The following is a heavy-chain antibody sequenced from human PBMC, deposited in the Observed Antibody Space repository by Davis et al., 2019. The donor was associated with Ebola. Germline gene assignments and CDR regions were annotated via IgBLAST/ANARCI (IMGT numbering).Heavy chain of an antibody. CDR3: ARGDLLWFGELLYYYYGMDV. J-gene: IGHJ6*02. D-gene: IGHD3-10*01. V-gene: IGHV3-33*01. Sequence: VGSLRLSCAASGFTFNSYGMHWVRQAPGKGLEWVAVIWYDGSNKYYADSVKGRFTISRDNSKNTLYLQMHSLRAEDTAGYYCARGDLLWFGELLYYYYGMDVWGQGTTVTVSS. CDR2: IWYDGSNK. CDR1: GFTFNSYG.